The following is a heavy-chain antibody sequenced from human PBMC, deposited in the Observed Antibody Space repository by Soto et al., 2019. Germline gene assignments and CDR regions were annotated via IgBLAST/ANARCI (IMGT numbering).Heavy chain of an antibody. D-gene: IGHD2-2*01. Sequence: EVQLVESGGGLVKPGESLRLSCAASGFTFSDDRMTWVRQAPGKGLEWVGRSKSKTDGGTTDYAAPVKGRFTISRDDSKHSLYMQMNSMKNAATDVYYCIRTSYGDYGAYWGQGTLVTVSS. CDR3: IRTSYGDYGAY. J-gene: IGHJ4*02. CDR1: GFTFSDDR. CDR2: SKSKTDGGTT. V-gene: IGHV3-15*01.